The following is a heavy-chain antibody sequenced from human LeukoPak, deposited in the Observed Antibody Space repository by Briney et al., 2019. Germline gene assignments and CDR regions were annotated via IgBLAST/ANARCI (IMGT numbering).Heavy chain of an antibody. D-gene: IGHD2-15*01. CDR2: ISSSSSYI. Sequence: PGGSLRLSCAASGFTFSSYSMNWVRQAPGKGLEWVSSISSSSSYIYYADSAKGRFTISRGNAKNSLYLQMNSLRAEDTAVYYCARHRSGGSQDDAFDIWGQGTMVTVSS. CDR1: GFTFSSYS. J-gene: IGHJ3*02. CDR3: ARHRSGGSQDDAFDI. V-gene: IGHV3-21*01.